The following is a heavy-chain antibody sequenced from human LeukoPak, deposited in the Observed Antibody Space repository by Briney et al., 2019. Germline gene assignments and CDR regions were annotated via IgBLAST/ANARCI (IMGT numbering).Heavy chain of an antibody. CDR1: GFTFSSYW. V-gene: IGHV3-23*01. J-gene: IGHJ3*02. CDR2: ISGGGGNT. D-gene: IGHD1-26*01. CDR3: GKNRYSGSLSPFDI. Sequence: GGSLRLSCAASGFTFSSYWMHWVRQAPGKGLEWVSAISGGGGNTYYADSVKGRFTISRDNSKNTLYLQMNSLRAEDTAVYYCGKNRYSGSLSPFDIWGQGTMVTVSS.